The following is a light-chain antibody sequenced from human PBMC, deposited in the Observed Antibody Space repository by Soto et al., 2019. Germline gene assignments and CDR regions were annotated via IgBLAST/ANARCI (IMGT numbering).Light chain of an antibody. J-gene: IGLJ2*01. CDR2: LNSDGSH. V-gene: IGLV4-69*01. CDR3: QTWGTGIVV. Sequence: QSVLTQSPSASASLGASVKLTCTLSSGHSSYAIAWHQQQPEKGPRYLMKLNSDGSHSKGDGIPDRFSGSSSGAERYLTIAGRLSGDEADYYCQTWGTGIVVFGGGTKLTVL. CDR1: SGHSSYA.